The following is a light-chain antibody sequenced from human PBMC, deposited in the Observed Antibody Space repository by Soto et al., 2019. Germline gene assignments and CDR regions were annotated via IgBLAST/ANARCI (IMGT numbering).Light chain of an antibody. CDR3: QQRSNWPVS. Sequence: DIVLTQSPGTLSLSPGERASLSCRASQSVSSGHLAWYQQKPGQAPRLLIYGASSRATGIPDRFSGSGSGTDFTLTINSLQPEDSAIYYCQQRSNWPVSFGGGTKVDIK. V-gene: IGKV3D-20*02. CDR2: GAS. J-gene: IGKJ4*01. CDR1: QSVSSGH.